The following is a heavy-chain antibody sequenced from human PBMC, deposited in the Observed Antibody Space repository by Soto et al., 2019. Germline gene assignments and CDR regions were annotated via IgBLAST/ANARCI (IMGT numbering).Heavy chain of an antibody. J-gene: IGHJ3*02. CDR2: IYRGGST. Sequence: DVQLVETGGGLIQPGGSLRLSCAASGFSVSSDYMNWVRQDPGKGLEWVSVIYRGGSTYSADSVRGRFTISRDNSENTLFLQMNSLRAEDTAVYYCARATEWNALDIWGQGTMVTVS. D-gene: IGHD3-3*01. CDR1: GFSVSSDY. CDR3: ARATEWNALDI. V-gene: IGHV3-53*02.